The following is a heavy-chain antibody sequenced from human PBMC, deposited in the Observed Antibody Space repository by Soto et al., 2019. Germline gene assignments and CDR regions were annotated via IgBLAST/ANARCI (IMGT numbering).Heavy chain of an antibody. CDR2: IYYSGST. J-gene: IGHJ6*02. CDR1: GGSISSGDYY. CDR3: ARDRGMYCSGGSCYLNYYYGMDV. V-gene: IGHV4-30-4*01. Sequence: QVQLQESGPGLVKPSQTLSLTCTVSGGSISSGDYYWSWIRQPTGKGLEWIGYIYYSGSTYYNPSLKSRVTISVDTSKNQFSLKLSSVTAADTAVYYCARDRGMYCSGGSCYLNYYYGMDVWGQGTTVTVSS. D-gene: IGHD2-15*01.